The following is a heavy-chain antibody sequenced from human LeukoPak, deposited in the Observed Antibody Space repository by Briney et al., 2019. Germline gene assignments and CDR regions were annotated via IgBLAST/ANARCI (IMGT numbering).Heavy chain of an antibody. D-gene: IGHD3-16*01. V-gene: IGHV4-39*07. CDR1: GGSVTSGTYH. CDR3: ARDHYYDGRGRFDP. J-gene: IGHJ5*02. CDR2: VYFDGGT. Sequence: PSETLSLTCSVSGGSVTSGTYHWGWIRQPPGKGLEWIGSVYFDGGTHYKTSLQSRVTISVDTSKNQFSLRLSSVTAADTALYYCARDHYYDGRGRFDPWGQGTLVTVSS.